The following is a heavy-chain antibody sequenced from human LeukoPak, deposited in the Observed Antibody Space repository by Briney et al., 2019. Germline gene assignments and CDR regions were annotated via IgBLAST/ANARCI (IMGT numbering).Heavy chain of an antibody. CDR2: INHSGST. CDR1: GGSFSGYY. CDR3: ARGQQLEAYFDH. J-gene: IGHJ4*02. Sequence: SETLSLTCAVYGGSFSGYYWSWIRQPPGKGLEWIGEINHSGSTNYNPSLKSRVTISVDTSKNQFSLKLSSVTAADTAVYYCARGQQLEAYFDHWGQGTLVTVSS. V-gene: IGHV4-34*01. D-gene: IGHD6-13*01.